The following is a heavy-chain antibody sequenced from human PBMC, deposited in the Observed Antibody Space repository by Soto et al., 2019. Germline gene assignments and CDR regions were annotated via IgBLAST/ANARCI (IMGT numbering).Heavy chain of an antibody. CDR2: TNHSGST. J-gene: IGHJ4*02. D-gene: IGHD3-22*01. Sequence: PSETLSLTCAVYGGSFSGYYWSWIRQPPGKGLEWIGETNHSGSTNYNPSLKSRVTISVDTSKNQFSLKLSSVTAADTAVYYCARVPMPAQYYYDSSGYCDYWGQGTLVTVSS. V-gene: IGHV4-34*01. CDR3: ARVPMPAQYYYDSSGYCDY. CDR1: GGSFSGYY.